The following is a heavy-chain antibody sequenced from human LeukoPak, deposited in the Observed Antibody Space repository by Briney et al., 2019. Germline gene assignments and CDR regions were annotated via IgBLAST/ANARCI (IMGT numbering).Heavy chain of an antibody. CDR2: IYYSGST. D-gene: IGHD3-10*01. J-gene: IGHJ3*02. CDR1: GGSISSSSYY. Sequence: SETLSLTCTVSGGSISSSSYYWSWIRQPPGKGLEWIGYIYYSGSTNYNPSLKSRVTISVDTSKNQFSLKLSSVTAADTAVYYCASSPRLWFGELYGAFDIWGQGTMVTVSS. CDR3: ASSPRLWFGELYGAFDI. V-gene: IGHV4-61*01.